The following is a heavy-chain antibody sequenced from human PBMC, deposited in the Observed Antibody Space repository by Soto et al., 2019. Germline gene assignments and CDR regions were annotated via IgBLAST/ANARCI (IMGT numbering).Heavy chain of an antibody. D-gene: IGHD1-26*01. Sequence: PSETLSLTCAVYGGSFSGYYWSWIRQPPGKGLEWIGEINHSGSTNYNPSLKSRVTISVDTSKNQFSLKLSSVTAADTAVYYCARVTIVGEARGAYWGQGTLVTVSS. CDR2: INHSGST. CDR1: GGSFSGYY. J-gene: IGHJ4*02. CDR3: ARVTIVGEARGAY. V-gene: IGHV4-34*01.